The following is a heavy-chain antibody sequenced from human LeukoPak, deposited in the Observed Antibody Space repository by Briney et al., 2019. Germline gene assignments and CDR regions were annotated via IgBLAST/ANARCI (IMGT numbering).Heavy chain of an antibody. CDR3: ASAYTYVRLGDH. V-gene: IGHV3-74*01. Sequence: GGSLRLSCEVSGLSFSNYWMHWVRQAPGKGLVWVARTNLHGTAVDYADSVKGRFIISRGSAKNTLFLQMNSLRVEDTAVYYCASAYTYVRLGDHWGQGTLVTVSS. D-gene: IGHD3-16*01. CDR1: GLSFSNYW. CDR2: TNLHGTAV. J-gene: IGHJ4*02.